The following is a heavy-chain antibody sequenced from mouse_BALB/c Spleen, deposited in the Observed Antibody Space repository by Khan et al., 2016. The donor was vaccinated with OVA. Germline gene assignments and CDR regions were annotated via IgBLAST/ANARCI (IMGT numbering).Heavy chain of an antibody. Sequence: EVELVESGGGFMQPGGSLQLSCATSGFTFTDYYMYWVRQTPERRLEWVAYISNRGTTTYYSDTVRGRFTISRDHAENTLYLQMSRLKSEDTAIYYCAREGDGGGLAYWGQGTLVTVSA. J-gene: IGHJ3*01. V-gene: IGHV5-12*02. D-gene: IGHD1-1*02. CDR3: AREGDGGGLAY. CDR2: ISNRGTTT. CDR1: GFTFTDYY.